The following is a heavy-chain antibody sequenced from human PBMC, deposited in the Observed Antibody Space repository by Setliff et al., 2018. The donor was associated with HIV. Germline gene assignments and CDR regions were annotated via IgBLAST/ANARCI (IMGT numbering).Heavy chain of an antibody. CDR1: GGSISSYY. CDR3: ARGDRYSNGCDY. J-gene: IGHJ4*02. D-gene: IGHD5-18*01. V-gene: IGHV4-59*01. CDR2: IYYSGST. Sequence: KPSETLSLTCTVSGGSISSYYWSWIRQPQGKGLEWLGYIYYSGSTNYNPSLTSRVTISVDTSKNQFSLKLSSVTAADTAVYYCARGDRYSNGCDYRGQGTLVTVS.